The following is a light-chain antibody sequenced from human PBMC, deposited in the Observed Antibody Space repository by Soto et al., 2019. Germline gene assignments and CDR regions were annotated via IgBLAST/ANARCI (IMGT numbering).Light chain of an antibody. CDR2: DDN. V-gene: IGLV1-51*01. J-gene: IGLJ1*01. CDR3: GSWDSSLSAYV. CDR1: RSNIGGNS. Sequence: QAVMTQPPSVSAAPGQKVTISCAGSRSNIGGNSVSWYQQLPGTASKLLIYDDNTRPSGIPDRFSVSKSGTSATLGITGFQTGDEADYYCGSWDSSLSAYVFGTGTKLTVL.